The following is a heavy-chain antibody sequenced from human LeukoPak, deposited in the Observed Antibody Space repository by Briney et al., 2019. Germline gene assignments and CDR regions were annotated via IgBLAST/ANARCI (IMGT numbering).Heavy chain of an antibody. J-gene: IGHJ2*01. V-gene: IGHV3-23*01. Sequence: GGSLRLSCAASGFTFSNHAMSWVRQAPGKGLELVSAISGSGGSTYYADSAKGRFTISRDNSKKTLYLQMNSLRAEDTAVYYCAKDVGASWSWYFDLWGRGTLVTVSS. CDR3: AKDVGASWSWYFDL. D-gene: IGHD1-26*01. CDR1: GFTFSNHA. CDR2: ISGSGGST.